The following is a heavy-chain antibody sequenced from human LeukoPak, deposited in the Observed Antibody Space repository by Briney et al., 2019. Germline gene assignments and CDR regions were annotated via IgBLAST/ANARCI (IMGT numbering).Heavy chain of an antibody. CDR3: ARSNYYTVDV. V-gene: IGHV3-11*01. Sequence: GGSLRLSCAASGFTSSDYYMTWIRQPPGKGPEWISYISSSGGTTTYVDSVKGRFTISRDNAKNSLYLQMNSLRADDTAVYYCARSNYYTVDVWGQGTAVTVSS. CDR2: ISSSGGTT. J-gene: IGHJ6*02. CDR1: GFTSSDYY.